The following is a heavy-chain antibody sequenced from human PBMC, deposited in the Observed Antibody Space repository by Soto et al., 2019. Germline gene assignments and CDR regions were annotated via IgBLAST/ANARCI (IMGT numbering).Heavy chain of an antibody. D-gene: IGHD3-16*02. CDR1: AGLISSGDYF. CDR2: IYYSGST. V-gene: IGHV4-30-4*01. CDR3: TRGLDSVIGDDYYHDVIDV. J-gene: IGHJ6*02. Sequence: SQERSVSRTGSAGLISSGDYFLCWIRQQPGKGLEWIGYIYYSGSTYYNPSLKSRVTISVDTSKNQFSLKLSSVTDADTAVYYCTRGLDSVIGDDYYHDVIDVCSQRTTVTVSS.